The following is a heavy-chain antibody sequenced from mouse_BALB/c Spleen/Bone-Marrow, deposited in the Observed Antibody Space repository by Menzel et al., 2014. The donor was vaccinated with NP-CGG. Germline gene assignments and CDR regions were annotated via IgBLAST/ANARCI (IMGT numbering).Heavy chain of an antibody. CDR1: GFTFSSFG. V-gene: IGHV5-17*02. CDR3: ARSPYDYAAMDY. J-gene: IGHJ4*01. CDR2: ISSGSSTI. Sequence: EVNVVESGGGLVQPGGSRKLSCAASGFTFSSFGMHWVRQAPEKGLEWVAYISSGSSTIYYADTVKGRFTISRDNHKNTLFLQMTSLRSEDTAMYYCARSPYDYAAMDYWGQGTSVAVSS. D-gene: IGHD2-4*01.